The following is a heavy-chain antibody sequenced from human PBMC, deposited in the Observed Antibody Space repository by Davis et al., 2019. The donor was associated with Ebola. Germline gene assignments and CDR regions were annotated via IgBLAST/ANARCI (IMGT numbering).Heavy chain of an antibody. CDR1: GYTFSDYY. CDR3: ARDLPLGAMVSASPPYGLDV. D-gene: IGHD2-15*01. CDR2: INPDSPDT. Sequence: ASVKVSCQASGYTFSDYYIHWVRQAPGQGLEWIGWINPDSPDTSYAQKFQGRVTMTRQTSISTAYMELSSLRSDDTAVYYCARDLPLGAMVSASPPYGLDVWGQGTTVTVSS. V-gene: IGHV1-2*02. J-gene: IGHJ6*02.